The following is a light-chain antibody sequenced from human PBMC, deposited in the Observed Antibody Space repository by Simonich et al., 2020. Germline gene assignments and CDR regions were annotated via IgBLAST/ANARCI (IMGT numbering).Light chain of an antibody. J-gene: IGKJ2*01. Sequence: DIVMTKTPLSLSVTPGQPASISCKSSQSLLHSDGKNYLYLYLKKPGQSPQLLTYEVSKRFSGVPDRFSGSGAGTDFTLKISRVEAEDVGVYYCMQSIQLLYTFGQGTKLEIK. CDR1: QSLLHSDGKNY. CDR2: EVS. V-gene: IGKV2D-29*02. CDR3: MQSIQLLYT.